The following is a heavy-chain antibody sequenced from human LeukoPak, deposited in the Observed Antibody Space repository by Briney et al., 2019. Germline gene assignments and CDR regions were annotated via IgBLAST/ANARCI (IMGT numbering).Heavy chain of an antibody. J-gene: IGHJ3*02. Sequence: ASVKVSCKASGYTFTSYGISWVRQAPGQGLEWMGWISAYNGNTNYAQKLQGRVTMTTDTSTSTAYMELSSLRSEDTAVYYCARAGSGAARDAFDIWGQGTMVTVSS. CDR3: ARAGSGAARDAFDI. CDR1: GYTFTSYG. V-gene: IGHV1-18*01. CDR2: ISAYNGNT. D-gene: IGHD6-19*01.